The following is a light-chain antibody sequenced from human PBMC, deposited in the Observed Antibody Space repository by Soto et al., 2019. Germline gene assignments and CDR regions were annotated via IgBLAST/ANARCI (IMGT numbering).Light chain of an antibody. CDR1: SSNIGSNY. V-gene: IGLV1-47*01. Sequence: QSVLTQPPSASGTPGQRVTISCSGSSSNIGSNYVYWYQHLPGTAPKLLIYRNNERPSGVPDRFSGSKSGTSASLAISGLRSEDEGDYYCAAWDDSLSSPHVLFGGGTKLTVL. CDR2: RNN. J-gene: IGLJ2*01. CDR3: AAWDDSLSSPHVL.